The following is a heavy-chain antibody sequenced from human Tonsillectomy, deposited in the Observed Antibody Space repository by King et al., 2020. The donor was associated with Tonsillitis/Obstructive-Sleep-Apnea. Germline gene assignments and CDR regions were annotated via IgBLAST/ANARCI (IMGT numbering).Heavy chain of an antibody. J-gene: IGHJ4*02. Sequence: EVQLVESGGGLVQPGGSLRLSCAASGFTVSSDYMTWVRQAPGKGLEWVSVIYSGGNTYYADSVKGRFTISRDNSKNTLYLRMNSLRAEDTAVYYCARCFSGGVYWGQGTLVTVSS. D-gene: IGHD5-12*01. V-gene: IGHV3-66*01. CDR1: GFTVSSDY. CDR2: IYSGGNT. CDR3: ARCFSGGVY.